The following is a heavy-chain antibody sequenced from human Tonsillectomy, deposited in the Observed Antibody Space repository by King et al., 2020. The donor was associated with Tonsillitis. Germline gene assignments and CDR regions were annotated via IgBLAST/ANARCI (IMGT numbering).Heavy chain of an antibody. V-gene: IGHV3-21*01. Sequence: VQLVESGGGLVKPGGSLRLSCAASGFTFSSYSMKWVRQAPGKGLEWVSPISYSSSYIYYADSVKGRFTISRDNAKHSLCQQMNSLSAGDTAVYYCARGVLNTSWGMDVWGQGTTVTVSS. CDR1: GFTFSSYS. D-gene: IGHD2-2*01. CDR3: ARGVLNTSWGMDV. CDR2: ISYSSSYI. J-gene: IGHJ6*02.